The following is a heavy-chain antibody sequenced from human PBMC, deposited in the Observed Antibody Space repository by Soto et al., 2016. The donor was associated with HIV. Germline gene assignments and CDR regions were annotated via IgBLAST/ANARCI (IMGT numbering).Heavy chain of an antibody. D-gene: IGHD6-13*01. CDR1: GLLFNNYA. J-gene: IGHJ4*02. CDR2: ISGSGDST. V-gene: IGHV3-23*01. CDR3: AGSDSWFAFGY. Sequence: EVQLLESGGTFVQPGGSLRLSCAASGLLFNNYAMTWVRQAPGKGLEWISSISGSGDSTYNADSVQGRSSISRDNSKNTVFLQLNSLRVEDTALYFCAGSDSWFAFGYWGQGTLVTVSS.